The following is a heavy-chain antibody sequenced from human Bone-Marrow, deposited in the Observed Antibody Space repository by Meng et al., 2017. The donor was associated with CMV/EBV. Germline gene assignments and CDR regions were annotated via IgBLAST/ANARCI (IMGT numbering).Heavy chain of an antibody. D-gene: IGHD4/OR15-4a*01. J-gene: IGHJ4*02. CDR1: GFTFSSYA. V-gene: IGHV3-30-3*01. Sequence: GESLKISCAASGFTFSSYAMHWVRQAPGKGLEWVAVISYDGSNKYYADSVKGRFTISRDNSKNTLYLQMNSLRAEDTAVYYCARDLTSWGQGTLVTVSS. CDR3: ARDLTS. CDR2: ISYDGSNK.